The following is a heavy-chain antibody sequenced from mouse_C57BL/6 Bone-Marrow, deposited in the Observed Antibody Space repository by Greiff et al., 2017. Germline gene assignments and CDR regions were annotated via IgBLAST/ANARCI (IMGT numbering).Heavy chain of an antibody. CDR1: GYTFTSYW. V-gene: IGHV1-50*01. D-gene: IGHD2-3*01. CDR3: ARDGYYYFDY. Sequence: QVQLQQPGAELVKPGASVKLSCKASGYTFTSYWMNWVKQRPGQGLEWIGEIDPAGSYTNYNQKFKGKATLTVDTSSSTAYMQLSSLTSEDSAVYYCARDGYYYFDYWGQGTTLTVSS. J-gene: IGHJ2*01. CDR2: IDPAGSYT.